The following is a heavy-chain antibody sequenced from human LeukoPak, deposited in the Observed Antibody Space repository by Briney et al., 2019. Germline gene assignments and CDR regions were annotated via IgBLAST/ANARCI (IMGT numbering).Heavy chain of an antibody. J-gene: IGHJ1*01. CDR3: ATATQPRGYFLH. CDR1: GYTWTTYS. V-gene: IGHV1-18*01. CDR2: ISVNNGGT. Sequence: ASVKVSCKASGYTWTTYSLAWVRQAPGQSLEWMGWISVNNGGTNYAQSFQDRVTLTRDTSTNTAYLELRSLRSDDTAMIYCATATQPRGYFLHWGQGTLVTVSS. D-gene: IGHD2-2*01.